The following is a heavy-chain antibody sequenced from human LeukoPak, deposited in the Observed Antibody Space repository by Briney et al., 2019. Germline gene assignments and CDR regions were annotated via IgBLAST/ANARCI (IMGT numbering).Heavy chain of an antibody. D-gene: IGHD3-3*01. V-gene: IGHV3-7*01. Sequence: GGALRLSCAASGFTFSSYWMSWVRQAPGEGLEWVANIKQDGSEKYYVDSVKGRFTISRDNAKNSLYLQMNSLRAEDTAVYYCARVNPYYDFWSGFNWFDPWGQGTLVTVSS. J-gene: IGHJ5*02. CDR1: GFTFSSYW. CDR3: ARVNPYYDFWSGFNWFDP. CDR2: IKQDGSEK.